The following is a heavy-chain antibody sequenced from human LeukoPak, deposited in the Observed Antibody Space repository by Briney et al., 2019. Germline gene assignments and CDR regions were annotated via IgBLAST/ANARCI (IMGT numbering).Heavy chain of an antibody. CDR1: GFTFGNYW. D-gene: IGHD3-3*01. CDR2: IKEDGSEK. Sequence: GGSLRLSCEASGFTFGNYWMSWVRQTPGKGLEWAANIKEDGSEKNYVDSVKGRFTLSRDNAKNSLYLQMNSLRAEDTAVYYCARSGSDFDYWGQGTLVSVSS. V-gene: IGHV3-7*01. CDR3: ARSGSDFDY. J-gene: IGHJ4*02.